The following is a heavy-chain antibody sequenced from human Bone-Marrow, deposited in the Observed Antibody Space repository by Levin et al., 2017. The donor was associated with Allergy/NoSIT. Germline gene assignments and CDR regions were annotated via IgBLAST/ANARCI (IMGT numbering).Heavy chain of an antibody. V-gene: IGHV3-74*01. CDR3: ARDTFFDL. J-gene: IGHJ2*01. CDR1: GFTFSSYW. CDR2: IKSDGTYR. Sequence: GESLKISCTASGFTFSSYWMHWVRQAPGKGLVWVSRIKSDGTYRSYADSAEGRFTISRDNAKNTLYLQMNNLRAEDTAEYFCARDTFFDLWGRGTLVTVSS.